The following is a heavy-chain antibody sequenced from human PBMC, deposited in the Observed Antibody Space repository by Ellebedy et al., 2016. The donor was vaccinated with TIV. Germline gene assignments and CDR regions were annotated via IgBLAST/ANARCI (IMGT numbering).Heavy chain of an antibody. Sequence: GESLKISCAASGFNFRSYWMTWVRQAPGKGLEWVAKIRQDGSEMDYVDSVKGRFTISRDNTKNSLYLQMNSLRAEDTALYYCVKGHGDSGTYWGQGILVTVSS. D-gene: IGHD3-10*01. CDR1: GFNFRSYW. J-gene: IGHJ4*02. V-gene: IGHV3-7*03. CDR3: VKGHGDSGTY. CDR2: IRQDGSEM.